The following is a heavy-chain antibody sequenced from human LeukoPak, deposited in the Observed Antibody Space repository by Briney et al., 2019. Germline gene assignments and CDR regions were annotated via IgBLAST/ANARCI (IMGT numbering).Heavy chain of an antibody. CDR1: GFTFSSHR. J-gene: IGHJ4*02. D-gene: IGHD6-13*01. CDR2: ISGSSDDI. V-gene: IGHV3-48*01. CDR3: ARDRLAAAW. Sequence: GGSLRLSCAASGFTFSSHRMNWVRQAPGKGLEWVADISGSSDDIHYADSVTGRFTISRDNAKNSVYLQMNSLRVEDTAVYYCARDRLAAAWWGQGTLVTVSS.